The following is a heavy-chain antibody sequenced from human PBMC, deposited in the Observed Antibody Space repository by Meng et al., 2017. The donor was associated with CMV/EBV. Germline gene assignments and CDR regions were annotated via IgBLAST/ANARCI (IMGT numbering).Heavy chain of an antibody. CDR1: FSSYW. CDR3: ARWLSLGIAVSGSGYYFDY. Sequence: FSSYWMHWVRQAPGKGLVWVSRINSDGSSTSYADSVKGRFTISRDNAKNTLYLQMNSLRAEDTAVYYCARWLSLGIAVSGSGYYFDYWGQGTLVTVSS. J-gene: IGHJ4*02. D-gene: IGHD6-19*01. CDR2: INSDGSST. V-gene: IGHV3-74*01.